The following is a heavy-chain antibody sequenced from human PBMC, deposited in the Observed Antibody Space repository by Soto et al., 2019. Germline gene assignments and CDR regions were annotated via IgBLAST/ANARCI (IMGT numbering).Heavy chain of an antibody. J-gene: IGHJ4*02. D-gene: IGHD3-9*01. CDR1: GYTFTNYD. V-gene: IGHV1-8*02. CDR2: MNPNSGNT. Sequence: QVQLVQSGAEVKKPGAAVKVSCKASGYTFTNYDMNWVRQATGQGLEWMGWMNPNSGNTGYAQKFQGKVTMTSTTSISTAYMELSSLRSEDTAVYYCVRGGGYYDILTGYDYWGQGTPVTVSS. CDR3: VRGGGYYDILTGYDY.